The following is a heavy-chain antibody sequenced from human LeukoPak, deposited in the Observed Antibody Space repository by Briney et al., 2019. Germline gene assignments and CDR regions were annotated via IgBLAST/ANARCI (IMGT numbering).Heavy chain of an antibody. CDR3: ARVPGVCRSTSCDYYYYYYKDV. CDR2: IIPIFGTA. CDR1: GGTFSSYA. D-gene: IGHD2-2*01. Sequence: SVKVSCKASGGTFSSYAISWVRQAPGQGLEWMGGIIPIFGTANYAQKFQGRVTITTVESTITAYMELSSLRSEDTAVYYCARVPGVCRSTSCDYYYYYYKDVWGKGTTVTVSS. J-gene: IGHJ6*03. V-gene: IGHV1-69*05.